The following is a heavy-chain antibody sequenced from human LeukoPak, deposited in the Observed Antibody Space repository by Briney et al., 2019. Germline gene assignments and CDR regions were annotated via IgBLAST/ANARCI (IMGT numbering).Heavy chain of an antibody. J-gene: IGHJ4*02. CDR2: IDPSDSYT. CDR1: GYSFTTYW. CDR3: ARQDF. V-gene: IGHV5-10-1*01. Sequence: PGESLKISCKVSGYSFTTYWISWVRQMPGKGLEWMGRIDPSDSYTDYAPSFQGHVTISADRSLSTAYLQWYSLKASDTAMYYCARQDFWGQRTMVTVSS.